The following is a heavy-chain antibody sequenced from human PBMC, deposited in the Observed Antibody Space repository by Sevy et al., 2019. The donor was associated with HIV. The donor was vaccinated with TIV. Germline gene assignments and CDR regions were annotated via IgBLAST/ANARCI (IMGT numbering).Heavy chain of an antibody. CDR1: EYSFRTYW. Sequence: GESPKISCKGSEYSFRTYWIGWVRQMPGKGLEWMGIIYPDDSDTRYSPSFQGQVTISADKSINTAYLKWNSLMASDSAMYYCARHHASYGVTGYYYYSGLDVWGQGTTVTVSS. CDR3: ARHHASYGVTGYYYYSGLDV. CDR2: IYPDDSDT. J-gene: IGHJ6*02. D-gene: IGHD4-17*01. V-gene: IGHV5-51*01.